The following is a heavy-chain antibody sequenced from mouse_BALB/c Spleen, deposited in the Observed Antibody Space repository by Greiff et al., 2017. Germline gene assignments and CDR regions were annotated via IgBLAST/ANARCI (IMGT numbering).Heavy chain of an antibody. CDR1: GYTFTSYW. D-gene: IGHD2-1*01. CDR2: INPSTGYT. V-gene: IGHV1-7*01. CDR3: ARRPPYKGNNAMDY. J-gene: IGHJ4*01. Sequence: VQLQQSGAELAKPGASVKMSCKASGYTFTSYWMHWVKQRPGQGLEWIGYINPSTGYTEYNQKFKDKATLTADKSSSTAYMQLSSLTSEDSAVYYCARRPPYKGNNAMDYWGQRTSVTVSS.